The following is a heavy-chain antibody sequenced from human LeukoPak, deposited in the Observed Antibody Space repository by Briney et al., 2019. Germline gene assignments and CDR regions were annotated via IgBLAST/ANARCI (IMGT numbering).Heavy chain of an antibody. CDR1: GGSISSHY. D-gene: IGHD3-9*01. CDR2: IYYSGST. V-gene: IGHV4-59*11. J-gene: IGHJ4*02. Sequence: SETLSLTCTVSGGSISSHYWSWIRRPPGKGLEWIGYIYYSGSTNYNPSLKSRVTISVDTSKNQFSLKLSSVTAADTAVYYCARGTYDILTGYYGPFDYWGQGTLVTVSS. CDR3: ARGTYDILTGYYGPFDY.